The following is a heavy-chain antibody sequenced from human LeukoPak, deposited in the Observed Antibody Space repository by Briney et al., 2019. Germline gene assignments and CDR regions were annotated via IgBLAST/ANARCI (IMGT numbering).Heavy chain of an antibody. V-gene: IGHV4-4*02. CDR3: ARDKDYYDSSGYYDY. J-gene: IGHJ4*02. CDR1: GGSISSSNW. D-gene: IGHD3-22*01. CDR2: IYHSGST. Sequence: SSETLSLTCAVSGGSISSSNWWSWVRQPPGKGLEWIGEIYHSGSTNYNPSLKSRVTISVDKSKNQFSLKLSSVTAADTAVYYCARDKDYYDSSGYYDYWGQGTLVTVSS.